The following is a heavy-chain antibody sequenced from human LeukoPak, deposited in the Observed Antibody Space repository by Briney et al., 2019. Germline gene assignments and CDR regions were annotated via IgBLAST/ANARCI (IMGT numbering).Heavy chain of an antibody. CDR2: IKQDGSEK. D-gene: IGHD2-15*01. CDR1: GFTFSSHW. CDR3: ARGGGNLDN. Sequence: GGSLRLSCAASGFTFSSHWMSWVRQAPAKGLEWVANIKQDGSEKYYVDSVKGRFTISRDNAKNSLYLQMDSLRAEDTAVYYCARGGGNLDNRGQGTLVTVSS. J-gene: IGHJ4*02. V-gene: IGHV3-7*04.